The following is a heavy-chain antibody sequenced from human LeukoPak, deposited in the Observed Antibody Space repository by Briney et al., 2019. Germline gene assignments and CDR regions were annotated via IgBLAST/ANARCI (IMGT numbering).Heavy chain of an antibody. CDR3: AKDASWDSSGLYFDY. CDR2: ISGSGGST. V-gene: IGHV3-23*01. Sequence: TGGSLRLSCAASGFTFSSSAMSWVRQAPGKGLEWVSAISGSGGSTYYADSVKGRSTISRDNSKNTLYLQMNSLRAEDTAVYYCAKDASWDSSGLYFDYWGQGTLVTVSS. J-gene: IGHJ4*02. CDR1: GFTFSSSA. D-gene: IGHD3-22*01.